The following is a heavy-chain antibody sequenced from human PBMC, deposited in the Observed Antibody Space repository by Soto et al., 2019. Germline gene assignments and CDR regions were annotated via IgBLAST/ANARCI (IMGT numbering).Heavy chain of an antibody. CDR3: ARGGGYYAGSGCMDV. Sequence: QVQLVESGGGVVQPGRSLRLSCAASGFTFSSYAMHWVRQAPGKGLEWVAVISYDGSNKYYADSVKGRFTISRDNSKNQLYLKMNSLRAEDTAVYYGARGGGYYAGSGCMDVWGQGTTVTVSS. J-gene: IGHJ6*02. CDR2: ISYDGSNK. D-gene: IGHD1-26*01. CDR1: GFTFSSYA. V-gene: IGHV3-30-3*01.